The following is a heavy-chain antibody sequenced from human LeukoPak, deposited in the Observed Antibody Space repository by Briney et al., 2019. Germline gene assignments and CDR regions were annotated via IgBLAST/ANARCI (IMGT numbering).Heavy chain of an antibody. D-gene: IGHD3-22*01. J-gene: IGHJ6*03. V-gene: IGHV5-51*01. CDR1: GYSFTSYW. CDR2: IYPGDSDT. CDR3: ARSPDYYDSSGSYYYYMDV. Sequence: GESLKISCKGSGYSFTSYWIGWVRQMPGKGLEWMGIIYPGDSDTRYSPSFQGQVTISADKSISTAYLQWSSLKASDTAMYYCARSPDYYDSSGSYYYYMDVWGKGTTVTVSS.